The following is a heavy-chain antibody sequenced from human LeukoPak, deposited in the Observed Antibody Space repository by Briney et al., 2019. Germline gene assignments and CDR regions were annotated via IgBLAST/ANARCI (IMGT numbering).Heavy chain of an antibody. CDR3: AKSLRYRYGDCLED. CDR1: GFMFGNHA. D-gene: IGHD2-21*02. J-gene: IGHJ4*02. V-gene: IGHV3-23*01. CDR2: ISLSGDNA. Sequence: KPGGSLRLSCAASGFMFGNHAMSWVRQAPGKGLEWVSAISLSGDNAYYADSVKGRFTISRDSSKNTVSLQMSSLRAEDTAVYYCAKSLRYRYGDCLEDWGQGTLVTVSS.